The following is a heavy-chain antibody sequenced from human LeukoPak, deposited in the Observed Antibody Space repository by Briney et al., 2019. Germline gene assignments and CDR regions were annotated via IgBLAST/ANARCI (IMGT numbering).Heavy chain of an antibody. CDR2: IKSKIDGGTT. CDR3: TADSVPDYGDSKGDALDV. D-gene: IGHD4-17*01. CDR1: GFTVGDAW. V-gene: IGHV3-15*01. J-gene: IGHJ3*01. Sequence: PGESLRLSCAASGFTVGDAWMTWVRQGPGKGLEWVGRIKSKIDGGTTDYAAPVRGRFIISRDESKGILYLQMNSLKTEDTGVYYCTADSVPDYGDSKGDALDVWGQGTMVTVSS.